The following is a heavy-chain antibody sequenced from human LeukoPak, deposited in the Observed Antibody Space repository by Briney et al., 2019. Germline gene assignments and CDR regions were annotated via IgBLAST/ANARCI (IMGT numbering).Heavy chain of an antibody. CDR2: ISSSSSYI. D-gene: IGHD2-2*02. V-gene: IGHV3-21*01. CDR3: ARARERYCSSTSCYTDAFDI. CDR1: GFTFSSYA. J-gene: IGHJ3*02. Sequence: GGSLRLSCAASGFTFSSYAMHWVRQAPGKGLEWVSSISSSSSYIYYADSVKGRFTISRDNAKNSLYLQMNSLRAEDTAVYYCARARERYCSSTSCYTDAFDIWGQGTMVTVSS.